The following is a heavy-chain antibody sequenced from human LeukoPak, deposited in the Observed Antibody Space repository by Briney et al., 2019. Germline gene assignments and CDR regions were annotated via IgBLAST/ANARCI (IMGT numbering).Heavy chain of an antibody. Sequence: PSEALSVTCTVPGGSISSSSYYWGWVRQPPGKGLEWIGRIYYSGSTYYNPSLKSRLTISLETSKNQFSLKLSSVTAADTAVYYCARRENYDPSHAFDIWGQGTMVTASS. CDR1: GGSISSSSYY. D-gene: IGHD3-16*01. CDR3: ARRENYDPSHAFDI. V-gene: IGHV4-39*01. J-gene: IGHJ3*02. CDR2: IYYSGST.